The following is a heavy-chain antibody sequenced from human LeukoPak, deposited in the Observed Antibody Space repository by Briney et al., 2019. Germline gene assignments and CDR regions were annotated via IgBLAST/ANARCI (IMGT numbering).Heavy chain of an antibody. CDR1: GFTFSSYA. J-gene: IGHJ6*02. CDR2: ISFDGGNI. CDR3: AREFVVVVAASYYYYYGMDV. D-gene: IGHD2-15*01. V-gene: IGHV3-30-3*01. Sequence: PGGSLRLSCAASGFTFSSYAMHWVRQAPGKGLEWVTLISFDGGNIDYADSVQGRFTISRDNAKSTLFLQMFSLRTEDTAIYYCAREFVVVVAASYYYYYGMDVWGQGTTVTVSS.